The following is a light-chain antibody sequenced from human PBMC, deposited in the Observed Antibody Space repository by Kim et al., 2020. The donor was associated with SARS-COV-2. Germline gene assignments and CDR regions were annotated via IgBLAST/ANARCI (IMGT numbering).Light chain of an antibody. CDR2: GAS. V-gene: IGKV1-27*01. Sequence: DIQMTQSPSSLSASVGDRVTITCRASQGIGYFVAWYQQKPGRVPELLMYGASTLQPGVPSRFSGSGSGTDFSLTISSLQPEDIATYYCQKYDSVPYTFGQGTKLEI. CDR1: QGIGYF. CDR3: QKYDSVPYT. J-gene: IGKJ2*01.